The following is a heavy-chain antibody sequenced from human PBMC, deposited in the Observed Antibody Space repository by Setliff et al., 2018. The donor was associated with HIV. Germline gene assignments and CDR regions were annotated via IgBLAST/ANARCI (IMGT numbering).Heavy chain of an antibody. V-gene: IGHV3-53*01. CDR3: ARDAAAPAAIEGAFDI. CDR2: IYSGGST. CDR1: GFTVSSNY. Sequence: GGSLRLSCAASGFTVSSNYMSWVRQAPGKGLEWVSVIYSGGSTYYADSVKGRFTISRDNSKNTLYLQLNSLRAEDTAVYYCARDAAAPAAIEGAFDIWGQGTMVTVSS. D-gene: IGHD2-2*02. J-gene: IGHJ3*02.